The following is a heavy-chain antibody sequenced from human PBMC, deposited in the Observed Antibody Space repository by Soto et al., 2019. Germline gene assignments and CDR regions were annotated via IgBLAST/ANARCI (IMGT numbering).Heavy chain of an antibody. CDR2: IYHSGST. CDR3: AVRGAAAGEGFFDY. D-gene: IGHD6-13*01. Sequence: QLQLQESGSGLVKPSQTLSLTCAVSGGSISSGGYSWSWIRQPPGKGLEWIGYIYHSGSTYYNPSLKSRVTQSVDRSKHQFALKLSSVTAADTAVYYCAVRGAAAGEGFFDYWGQGTLVTVSS. V-gene: IGHV4-30-2*01. CDR1: GGSISSGGYS. J-gene: IGHJ4*02.